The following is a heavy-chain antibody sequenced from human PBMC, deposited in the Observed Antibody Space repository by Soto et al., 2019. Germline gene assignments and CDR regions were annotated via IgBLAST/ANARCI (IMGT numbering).Heavy chain of an antibody. V-gene: IGHV3-30*18. CDR1: GFTFSSYG. Sequence: GGSLRLSCAASGFTFSSYGMHWVRQAPGKGLEWVAVISYDGSNKYYADSVKGRFTISRDNSKNTLYLQMNSLRAEDTAVYYCAKGDPFGYCSGGSCYLYGMDVWGQGTTVTVSS. CDR3: AKGDPFGYCSGGSCYLYGMDV. D-gene: IGHD2-15*01. CDR2: ISYDGSNK. J-gene: IGHJ6*02.